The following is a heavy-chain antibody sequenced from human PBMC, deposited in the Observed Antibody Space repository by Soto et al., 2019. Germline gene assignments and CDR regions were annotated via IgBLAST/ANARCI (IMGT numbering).Heavy chain of an antibody. J-gene: IGHJ3*02. CDR3: ARIILLHLAFDI. V-gene: IGHV3-66*01. CDR2: IYSGGST. CDR1: GFTVSSNY. Sequence: EVQLVESGGGLVQPGGSLRLSCAASGFTVSSNYMSWVRQAPGKGLEWVSVIYSGGSTYYPDSVKGRFTISRDISKNTLYLQMNSLRAEDTAVYYCARIILLHLAFDIWGQGTMVTVSS.